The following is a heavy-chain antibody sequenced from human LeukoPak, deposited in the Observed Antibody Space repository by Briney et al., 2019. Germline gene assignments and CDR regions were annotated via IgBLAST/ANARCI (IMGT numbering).Heavy chain of an antibody. CDR1: DYSITSGDY. J-gene: IGHJ5*01. CDR3: ARNMSTEGWFDS. D-gene: IGHD5/OR15-5a*01. V-gene: IGHV4-38-2*01. CDR2: IYNSVST. Sequence: PSETLSLTCVVSDYSITSGDYWAWIRPPPGKGLEWIGIIYNSVSTSYNPSLKSRVTMSVDPSKNQFSLNLRSVTAADTAVYFCARNMSTEGWFDSWGRGTLVTVSS.